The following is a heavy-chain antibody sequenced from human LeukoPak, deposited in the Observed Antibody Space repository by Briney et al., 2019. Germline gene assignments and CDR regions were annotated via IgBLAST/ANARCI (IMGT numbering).Heavy chain of an antibody. CDR2: INHSGSI. J-gene: IGHJ5*02. V-gene: IGHV4-39*07. Sequence: SETLSLTCTVSGGSISSSSYYWSWIRQPPGKGLEWIGEINHSGSINYNPSLKSRVTISVDTSKNQFSLKLSSVTAADMAVYYCATRTDSWFDPWGQGTLVPVSS. CDR3: ATRTDSWFDP. CDR1: GGSISSSSYY. D-gene: IGHD1-1*01.